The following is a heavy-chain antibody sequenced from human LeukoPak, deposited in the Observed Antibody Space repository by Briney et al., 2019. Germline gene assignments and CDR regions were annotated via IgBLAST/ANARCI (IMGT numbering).Heavy chain of an antibody. D-gene: IGHD3-22*01. CDR2: IYYSGNT. Sequence: SETLSLTCTVSGDSMRSSSYYWGWIRQPPGKGLEGIASIYYSGNTFHNPSLKSRVSISVDKSKNQFSMKLSSVTAADTAMYYCARHGIDNYDSSGYSSWFDPWGQGTLVTISS. V-gene: IGHV4-39*01. CDR1: GDSMRSSSYY. J-gene: IGHJ5*02. CDR3: ARHGIDNYDSSGYSSWFDP.